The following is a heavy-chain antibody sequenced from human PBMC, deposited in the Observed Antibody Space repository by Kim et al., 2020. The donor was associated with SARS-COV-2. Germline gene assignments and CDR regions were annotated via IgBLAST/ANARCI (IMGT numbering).Heavy chain of an antibody. D-gene: IGHD1-1*01. CDR1: GGSISSYY. V-gene: IGHV4-59*13. CDR2: IYYSGST. Sequence: SETLSLICTVSGGSISSYYWSWIRQPPGKGLEWIGYIYYSGSTNYNPSLKSRVTISVDTSKNQFSLKLSSVTAADTTVYYCARRNWPNYYYYYGMDVWG. J-gene: IGHJ6*02. CDR3: ARRNWPNYYYYYGMDV.